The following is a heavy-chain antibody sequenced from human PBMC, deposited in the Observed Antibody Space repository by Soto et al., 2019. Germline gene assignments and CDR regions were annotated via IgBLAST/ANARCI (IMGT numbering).Heavy chain of an antibody. CDR2: INAYNGNT. CDR1: GYSFTRYG. J-gene: IGHJ6*02. V-gene: IGHV1-18*01. D-gene: IGHD2-8*01. CDR3: AMVDVYVTPSPQDV. Sequence: QVQLVQSGAEVKNPGASVKVSCKASGYSFTRYGIGWARQAPGQGLEWMGWINAYNGNTNYAQNLQGRLTLTTDTPKTTAYMELRSQRSNDTAIYYCAMVDVYVTPSPQDVWGQGTTVTISS.